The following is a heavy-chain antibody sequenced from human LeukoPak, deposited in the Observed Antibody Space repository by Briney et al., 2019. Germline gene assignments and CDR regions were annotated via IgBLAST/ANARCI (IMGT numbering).Heavy chain of an antibody. V-gene: IGHV3-30*18. CDR1: GFTFGSYG. Sequence: GGSLRLSCAASGFTFGSYGMHWVRQAPGKGLEWVAVISYDGSNKYYADSVKGRFTISRDNSKNTLYLQMNSLRAEDTAVYYCAKVPLRYFDWLPFDYWGQGTLVTVSS. J-gene: IGHJ4*02. CDR2: ISYDGSNK. D-gene: IGHD3-9*01. CDR3: AKVPLRYFDWLPFDY.